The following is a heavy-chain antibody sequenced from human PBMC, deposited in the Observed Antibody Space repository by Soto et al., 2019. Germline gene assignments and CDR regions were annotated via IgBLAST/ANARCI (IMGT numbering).Heavy chain of an antibody. CDR2: IDPGDTYA. CDR3: ARIYCTTTTCDSWFDP. V-gene: IGHV5-10-1*01. J-gene: IGHJ5*02. Sequence: GESLKISCTGFGYTFTTFWISSVRQMPGKGLEWMGRIDPGDTYATYSPAFQGHVTISADKATSTAYLQWSSLKASDTAMYYCARIYCTTTTCDSWFDPWGQGTLVTVSS. CDR1: GYTFTTFW. D-gene: IGHD2-2*01.